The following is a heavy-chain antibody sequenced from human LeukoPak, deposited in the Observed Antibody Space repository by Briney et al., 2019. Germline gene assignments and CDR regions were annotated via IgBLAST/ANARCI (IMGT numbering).Heavy chain of an antibody. V-gene: IGHV1-2*02. Sequence: ASVKVSCKASGYIFTDYYIHWVRQAPGQGLEGMGWINPDSGGTNYAQKFQGRVTMTRYTSITTVYMELSRLTYDDTAVFYCTREARAGNWFDPWGQGTLVTVSS. D-gene: IGHD5-12*01. CDR1: GYIFTDYY. CDR3: TREARAGNWFDP. CDR2: INPDSGGT. J-gene: IGHJ5*02.